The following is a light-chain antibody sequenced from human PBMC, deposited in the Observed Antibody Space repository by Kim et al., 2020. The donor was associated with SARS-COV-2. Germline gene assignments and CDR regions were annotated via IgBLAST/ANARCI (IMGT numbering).Light chain of an antibody. CDR3: QQYGASSLT. CDR1: QSVSNSR. Sequence: PGESAPLSCRASQSVSNSRLAWYQQKPGQAPRLLIYDASSRATGITDRFSGSGSGTDFTLTISRLEPEDFAVYYCQQYGASSLTFGGGTKVDIK. V-gene: IGKV3-20*01. CDR2: DAS. J-gene: IGKJ4*01.